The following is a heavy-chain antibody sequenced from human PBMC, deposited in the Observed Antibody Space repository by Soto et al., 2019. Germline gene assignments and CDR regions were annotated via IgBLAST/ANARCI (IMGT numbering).Heavy chain of an antibody. CDR2: IYHSGYT. Sequence: NPSETLSLTCTVSGGSISSGYWSWMRQPPGKGLEWIGYIYHSGYTFYSPSFKSRVTISVDTSKNQFSLILSSVTAADTAVYHCARLPYNRKHFDFWGPGTLVTVSS. D-gene: IGHD1-20*01. J-gene: IGHJ4*02. V-gene: IGHV4-59*01. CDR3: ARLPYNRKHFDF. CDR1: GGSISSGY.